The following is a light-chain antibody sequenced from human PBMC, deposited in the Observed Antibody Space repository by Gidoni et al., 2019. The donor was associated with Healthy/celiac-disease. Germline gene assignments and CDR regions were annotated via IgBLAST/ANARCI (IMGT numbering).Light chain of an antibody. J-gene: IGKJ4*01. V-gene: IGKV1-33*01. Sequence: DIQMTQSPSYLSASVGDRVTITCQASQDISNYLNWYQQKPGKAPKLLIYDASNLETGVPSRFSGSGSWTDFTFTISSLQPEDIATYYCQQYDNLPLTFGGGTKVEIK. CDR1: QDISNY. CDR3: QQYDNLPLT. CDR2: DAS.